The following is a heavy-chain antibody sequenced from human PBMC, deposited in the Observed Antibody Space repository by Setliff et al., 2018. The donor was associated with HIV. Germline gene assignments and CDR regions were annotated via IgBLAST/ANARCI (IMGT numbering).Heavy chain of an antibody. CDR2: INHSGDT. CDR3: ARRMPIAGDPFDS. J-gene: IGHJ4*02. V-gene: IGHV4-34*01. D-gene: IGHD2-21*02. CDR1: GGSFSGYY. Sequence: KTSETLSLTCAVYGGSFSGYYWSWIRQPPGKGLEWIGEINHSGDTNYNPSLESRVTISVDTSKNQFSLKLNSVTAADTSVYFCARRMPIAGDPFDSWGQGTLVTVSS.